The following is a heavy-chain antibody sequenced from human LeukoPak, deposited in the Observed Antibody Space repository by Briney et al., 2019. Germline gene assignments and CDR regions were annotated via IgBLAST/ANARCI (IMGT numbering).Heavy chain of an antibody. CDR1: GFTFSSYG. V-gene: IGHV3-30*18. CDR2: ISYDGSNK. CDR3: SKARPRVSFDY. D-gene: IGHD5/OR15-5a*01. J-gene: IGHJ4*02. Sequence: GGSLRLPCAASGFTFSSYGMHWVRQAPGKGLEWVAVISYDGSNKYYADSVKGRFTISRDNSKNTLYLQMNSLRAEDTAVCYCSKARPRVSFDYWGQGTLVTVSS.